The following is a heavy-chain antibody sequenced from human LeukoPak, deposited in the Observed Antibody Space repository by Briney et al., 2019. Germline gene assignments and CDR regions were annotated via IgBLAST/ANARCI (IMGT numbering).Heavy chain of an antibody. CDR1: GFTFSSYS. J-gene: IGHJ4*02. CDR2: ISSESGTI. CDR3: ARDLKQWLVFLDY. V-gene: IGHV3-48*04. Sequence: GGSLRLSCTASGFTFSSYSMNWVCQAPGKGLEWVSYISSESGTIYYTDSVRGRFTISRDNAKSSLSLQMNSLRAEDTAIYYCARDLKQWLVFLDYWGQGTLVTVSS. D-gene: IGHD6-19*01.